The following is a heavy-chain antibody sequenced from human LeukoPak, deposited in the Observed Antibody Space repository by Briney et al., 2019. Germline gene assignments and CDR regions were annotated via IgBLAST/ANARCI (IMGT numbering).Heavy chain of an antibody. Sequence: SETLSLTCAVYGGSFSDYYWSWIRQPPGKGLEWIGEINHSGSTNYNPSLKSRVTISVDKSKNQFSLKLSSVTAADTAVYYCARYYYDSSDWGQGTLVTVSS. V-gene: IGHV4-34*01. D-gene: IGHD3-22*01. CDR2: INHSGST. J-gene: IGHJ4*02. CDR3: ARYYYDSSD. CDR1: GGSFSDYY.